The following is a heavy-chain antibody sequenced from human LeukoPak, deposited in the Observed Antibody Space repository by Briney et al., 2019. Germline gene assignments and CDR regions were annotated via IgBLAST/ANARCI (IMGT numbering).Heavy chain of an antibody. V-gene: IGHV1-8*03. D-gene: IGHD3-22*01. CDR3: ARDLHFYDSSGDAFDI. Sequence: ASVKVSCKASGYTFTSYDINWVRQATGQGLEWMGWMNPNSGNTGYAQKFQGRVTITRNTSISTAYMELSSLRSEDTAVYYCARDLHFYDSSGDAFDIWGQGTMVTVSS. CDR2: MNPNSGNT. CDR1: GYTFTSYD. J-gene: IGHJ3*02.